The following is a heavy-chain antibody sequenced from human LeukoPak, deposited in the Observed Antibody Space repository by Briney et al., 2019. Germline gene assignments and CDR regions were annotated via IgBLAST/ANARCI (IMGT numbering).Heavy chain of an antibody. D-gene: IGHD1-26*01. CDR1: GFSLNTTGMG. Sequence: SGPALVKPTQTLTLTCALSGFSLNTTGMGVTWIRQHPGKALEWLARIDWDDDKYYSTSLRTRLTISKDTSKNQVVLTLTNMDPVDTATYYCARFVVGATKAFDYWGQGALVTVSS. J-gene: IGHJ4*02. CDR2: IDWDDDK. V-gene: IGHV2-70*11. CDR3: ARFVVGATKAFDY.